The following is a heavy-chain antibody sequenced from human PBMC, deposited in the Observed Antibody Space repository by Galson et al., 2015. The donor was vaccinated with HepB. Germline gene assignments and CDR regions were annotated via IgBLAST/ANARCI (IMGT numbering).Heavy chain of an antibody. CDR1: GFTFSDYY. CDR2: ISSSGSTI. D-gene: IGHD6-13*01. CDR3: ARRYGSSWHLVDY. Sequence: SLRLSCAASGFTFSDYYMSWIRQAPGKGLEWVSYISSSGSTIYYADSVKGRFTISRDNAKNSLYLQMNSLRAEDTAVYYCARRYGSSWHLVDYWGQGTLVTVSS. J-gene: IGHJ4*02. V-gene: IGHV3-11*01.